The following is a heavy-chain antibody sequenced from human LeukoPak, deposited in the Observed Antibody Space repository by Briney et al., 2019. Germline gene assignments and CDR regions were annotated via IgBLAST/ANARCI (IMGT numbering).Heavy chain of an antibody. V-gene: IGHV3-30*02. CDR1: GFTFSSYG. CDR3: ARDPYCGGDCYEPYHDY. D-gene: IGHD2-21*02. J-gene: IGHJ4*02. Sequence: GGSLRLSCAASGFTFSSYGMHWVRQAPGKGLEWVAFIRYDGSNKYYADSVKGRFTISRDNSKNTLYLQMNSLRAEDTAVYYCARDPYCGGDCYEPYHDYWGQGTLVTVSS. CDR2: IRYDGSNK.